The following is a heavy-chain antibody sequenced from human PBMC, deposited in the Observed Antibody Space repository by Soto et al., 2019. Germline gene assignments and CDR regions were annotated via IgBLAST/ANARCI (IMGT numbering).Heavy chain of an antibody. Sequence: GGSLRLSCSASGFTFSSYAMHWVRQAPGKGLEYVSAISSNGGSTYYADSVKGRFTISRDNSKNTLYLQMSSLRAEDTAVYYCVKADSIIAVALTPLWGWGAGRTGFDYWGQGTLVTVSS. D-gene: IGHD6-19*01. CDR3: VKADSIIAVALTPLWGWGAGRTGFDY. V-gene: IGHV3-64D*08. J-gene: IGHJ4*02. CDR1: GFTFSSYA. CDR2: ISSNGGST.